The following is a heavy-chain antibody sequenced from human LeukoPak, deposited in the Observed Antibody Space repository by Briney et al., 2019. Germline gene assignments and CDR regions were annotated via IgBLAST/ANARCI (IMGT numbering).Heavy chain of an antibody. J-gene: IGHJ4*02. Sequence: GGSLRLSCAASGFTFSSYWMSWVRQAPRKGLEWVANIKQDGSEKYYVDSVKGRFTISRDNAKNSLYLQMNSLRAEDTAVYYCARGGYSSSWYRGYFDYWGQGTLVTVSS. D-gene: IGHD6-13*01. CDR3: ARGGYSSSWYRGYFDY. V-gene: IGHV3-7*01. CDR1: GFTFSSYW. CDR2: IKQDGSEK.